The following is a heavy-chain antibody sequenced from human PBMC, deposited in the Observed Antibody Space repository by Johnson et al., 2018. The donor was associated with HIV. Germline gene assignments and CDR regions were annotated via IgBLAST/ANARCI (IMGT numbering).Heavy chain of an antibody. Sequence: VQLVESGGGLVQPGGSLRLSCAASGFTFSSYDMHWVRQATGKGLEWVSAIGTAGDTYYPGSVKGRFTISRDNAKNSLYLQMNSLRAEDTAVYYCARAGSSSDDAFDIWGQGTMVTVSS. D-gene: IGHD6-6*01. V-gene: IGHV3-13*01. CDR1: GFTFSSYD. CDR3: ARAGSSSDDAFDI. CDR2: IGTAGDT. J-gene: IGHJ3*02.